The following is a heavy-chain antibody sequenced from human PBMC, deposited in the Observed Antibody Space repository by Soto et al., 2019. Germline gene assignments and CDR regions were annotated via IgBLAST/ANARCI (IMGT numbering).Heavy chain of an antibody. D-gene: IGHD6-6*01. CDR2: IYSGGST. CDR3: ARDRTSGYYYYGMAV. V-gene: IGHV3-53*01. Sequence: EVQLVESGGGLIQPGGSLRLSCAASGFTVSSNYMSWVRQAPGKGLEWVSVIYSGGSTYYADSVKGRFTISRDNSKNTLYLQMNSLRAEDTAVYYCARDRTSGYYYYGMAVWGQGTTVTVSS. J-gene: IGHJ6*02. CDR1: GFTVSSNY.